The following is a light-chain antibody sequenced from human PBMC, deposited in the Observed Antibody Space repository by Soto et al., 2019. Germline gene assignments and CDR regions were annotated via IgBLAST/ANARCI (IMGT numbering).Light chain of an antibody. CDR2: KAS. CDR3: QKYGRYRT. V-gene: IGKV1-5*03. CDR1: QSTSTW. Sequence: DIQMTQSPSTLSASVGDRVTITCRASQSTSTWLAWYQHKPGKAPNLLIYKASSLESGVPSRFSSSGSGTVFTLTISSLQPDDVATYYCQKYGRYRTFGQGTKVEIK. J-gene: IGKJ1*01.